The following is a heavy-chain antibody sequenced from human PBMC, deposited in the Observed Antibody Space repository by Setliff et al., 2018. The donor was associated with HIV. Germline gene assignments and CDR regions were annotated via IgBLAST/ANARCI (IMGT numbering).Heavy chain of an antibody. D-gene: IGHD2-2*01. CDR2: IDTDNGYR. CDR1: GYTFSEYA. J-gene: IGHJ4*02. V-gene: IGHV1-3*04. CDR3: ARWCAAAGCYPAIYHFDS. Sequence: ASVKVSCRASGYTFSEYAIHWVRQAPGQRLEWMGRIDTDNGYRRYSPKLQGRVTITKDTSANTAYMELRGLRSEDTAVYYCARWCAAAGCYPAIYHFDSWGQGTLVTVS.